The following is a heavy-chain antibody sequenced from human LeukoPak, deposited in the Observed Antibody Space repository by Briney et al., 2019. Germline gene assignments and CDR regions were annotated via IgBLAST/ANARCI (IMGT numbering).Heavy chain of an antibody. Sequence: GATVKVSCKTSGYTFSDYYIYWVQQAPGKGLEWMGRVDPEDGATLYAQKFQGRVTITTDESTSTAYMELSSLRSEDTAVYYCARASTVVTPQNVWGQGTTVTVSS. CDR2: VDPEDGAT. CDR1: GYTFSDYY. D-gene: IGHD4-23*01. V-gene: IGHV1-69-2*01. CDR3: ARASTVVTPQNV. J-gene: IGHJ6*02.